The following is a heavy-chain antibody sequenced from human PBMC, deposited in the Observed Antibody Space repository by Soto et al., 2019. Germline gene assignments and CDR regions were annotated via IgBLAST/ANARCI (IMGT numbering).Heavy chain of an antibody. V-gene: IGHV4-31*03. Sequence: SETLSLTCTVSGGSISSGGYYWSWIRQHPGRGLEWIGYIYYSGRTYYNPSLHSRVSIAVDTTENQFSLKLTSVTAADTAMYYCAREGEYSYGYFDYWGQGTLVTVS. CDR2: IYYSGRT. CDR3: AREGEYSYGYFDY. J-gene: IGHJ4*02. D-gene: IGHD5-18*01. CDR1: GGSISSGGYY.